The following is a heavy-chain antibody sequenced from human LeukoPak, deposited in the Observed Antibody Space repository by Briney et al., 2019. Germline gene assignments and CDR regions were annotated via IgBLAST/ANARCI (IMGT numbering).Heavy chain of an antibody. CDR3: ARDLLSVDNYDALDI. CDR1: GATFGSH. Sequence: SVKVSCKASGATFGSHISWVRQAPGQGLEWMGGIVPMFGTDVYAQRFQGRVTVTADESTTTAYMELISLTSEDTAMYYCARDLLSVDNYDALDIWGQGTMVTVSS. CDR2: IVPMFGTD. J-gene: IGHJ3*02. V-gene: IGHV1-69*13. D-gene: IGHD5-12*01.